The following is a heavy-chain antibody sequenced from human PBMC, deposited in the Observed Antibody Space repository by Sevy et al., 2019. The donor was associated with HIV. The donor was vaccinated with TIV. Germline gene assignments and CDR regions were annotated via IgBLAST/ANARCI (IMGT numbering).Heavy chain of an antibody. J-gene: IGHJ4*02. CDR3: AKAVYASKVVVTNGLDY. CDR1: GFTFGTYA. V-gene: IGHV3-23*01. Sequence: GGSLRLSCAASGFTFGTYAMSWVRQAPGKGLEWVSTISGGGGRTYYADSVKGRLTFTRENSQNSLYLQMNSLRAEDTAVYYCAKAVYASKVVVTNGLDYWVQGTLVTVSS. D-gene: IGHD3-22*01. CDR2: ISGGGGRT.